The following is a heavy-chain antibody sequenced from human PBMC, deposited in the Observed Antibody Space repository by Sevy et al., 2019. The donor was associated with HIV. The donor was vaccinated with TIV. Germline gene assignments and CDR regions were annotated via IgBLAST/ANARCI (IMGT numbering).Heavy chain of an antibody. CDR3: ARGLYYYDSRGYSDAFDI. Sequence: GESLNISCKGSGYIFKNYWIGWVRQVPGKGLEWMGIFYPGNSDVRYSPSFQGHVTISADKSISAAYLQWRSLKASDTAMYFCARGLYYYDSRGYSDAFDIWGQGTMVTVSS. CDR2: FYPGNSDV. D-gene: IGHD3-22*01. V-gene: IGHV5-51*01. J-gene: IGHJ3*02. CDR1: GYIFKNYW.